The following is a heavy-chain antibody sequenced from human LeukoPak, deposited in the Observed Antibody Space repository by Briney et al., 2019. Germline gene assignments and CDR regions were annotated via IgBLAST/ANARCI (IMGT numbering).Heavy chain of an antibody. J-gene: IGHJ6*02. D-gene: IGHD6-19*01. Sequence: TGGSLRLSCAASGFTFSSYAMSWVRQAPGKGLEWVSAISGSGGSTYYADSVKGRFTISRDNSKNTLYLQMNSLRAEDTAIYYCARDQWLAYYYHGMDVWGQGTTVTVSS. V-gene: IGHV3-23*01. CDR3: ARDQWLAYYYHGMDV. CDR1: GFTFSSYA. CDR2: ISGSGGST.